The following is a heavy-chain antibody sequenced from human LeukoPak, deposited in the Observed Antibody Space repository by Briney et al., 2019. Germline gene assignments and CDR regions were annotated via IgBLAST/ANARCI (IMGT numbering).Heavy chain of an antibody. CDR1: GFTFSSYA. CDR2: ISYDGSNK. J-gene: IGHJ4*02. CDR3: ARTVYISTKFDY. D-gene: IGHD6-13*01. Sequence: GGSLRLSCAASGFTFSSYAMHWVRQAPGKGLEWVAVISYDGSNKYYADSVKGRFTISRDNAKNTLYLQMNSLRVEDTAVYYCARTVYISTKFDYWGQGTLVTVSS. V-gene: IGHV3-30-3*01.